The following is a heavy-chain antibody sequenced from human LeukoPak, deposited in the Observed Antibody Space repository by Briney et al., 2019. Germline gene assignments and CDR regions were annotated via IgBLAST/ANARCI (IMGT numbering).Heavy chain of an antibody. CDR3: DSMRVAGIEYYFVY. Sequence: PSQTLSLTCTVSGGSINSCDHYWGWVRQPPGKGLEWIGHIHYSGSTYYNPSLKSRVTISADMSKNQFSLQPRSVAAADTAVYCCDSMRVAGIEYYFVYWGQGTLVTVSS. V-gene: IGHV4-30-4*01. CDR2: IHYSGST. D-gene: IGHD3-22*01. J-gene: IGHJ4*02. CDR1: GGSINSCDHY.